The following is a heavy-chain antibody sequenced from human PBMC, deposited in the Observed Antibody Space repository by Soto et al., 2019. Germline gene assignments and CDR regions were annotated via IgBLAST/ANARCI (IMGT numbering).Heavy chain of an antibody. J-gene: IGHJ4*02. CDR3: ARGRAVDYYDSSGYFGY. CDR1: GGSISSGDYY. D-gene: IGHD3-22*01. Sequence: QVQLQESGPGLVKPSQTLSLTCTASGGSISSGDYYWSWIRQPPGKGLEWIGYIYYSGSTYYNPXLKSRVTISVXXSXNXXSLKLSSVTAADTAVYYCARGRAVDYYDSSGYFGYWGQGTLVTVSS. V-gene: IGHV4-30-4*01. CDR2: IYYSGST.